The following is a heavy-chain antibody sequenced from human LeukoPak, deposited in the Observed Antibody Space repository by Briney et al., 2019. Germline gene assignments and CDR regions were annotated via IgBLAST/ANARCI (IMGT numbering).Heavy chain of an antibody. CDR2: IYPGDSDT. D-gene: IGHD5-24*01. Sequence: GAALQTSTKASGYGFTSYWIGSVRQMPRKGLEWMGIIYPGDSDTRYSPSFQGQVTISADKSISTAYLQWSSLKASDTAMYYCARQDGRALYYFDYWGEGALVTVSS. CDR3: ARQDGRALYYFDY. CDR1: GYGFTSYW. V-gene: IGHV5-51*01. J-gene: IGHJ4*02.